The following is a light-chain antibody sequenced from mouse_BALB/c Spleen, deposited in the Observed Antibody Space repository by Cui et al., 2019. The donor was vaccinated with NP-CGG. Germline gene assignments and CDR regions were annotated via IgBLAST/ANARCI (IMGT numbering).Light chain of an antibody. V-gene: IGLV1*01. J-gene: IGLJ1*01. CDR2: DTN. CDR1: AGAVTTSNY. Sequence: QAVFTQESSPTTSPGETVTLTCRSSAGAVTTSNYANWIQEKPDHLFTGLIGDTNNRVPGVPARFSGSLIGDKAALTITGAQTEDEAIYFCSLWYSNHWVFGGGTKLTVL. CDR3: SLWYSNHWV.